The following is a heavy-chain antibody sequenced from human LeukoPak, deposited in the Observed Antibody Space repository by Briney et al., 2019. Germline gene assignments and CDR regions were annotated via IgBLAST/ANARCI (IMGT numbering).Heavy chain of an antibody. CDR2: ISGSGGST. D-gene: IGHD6-19*01. V-gene: IGHV3-23*01. CDR3: ANEDSSGWYASGVMDY. Sequence: PGGSLRLSCAASGFTFSSYAMSWVRQAPGKGLEWVSAISGSGGSTYYADSVKGRFTISRDNSKNTLYLQMNSLRAEDTAVYYCANEDSSGWYASGVMDYWGQGTLVTVSS. J-gene: IGHJ4*02. CDR1: GFTFSSYA.